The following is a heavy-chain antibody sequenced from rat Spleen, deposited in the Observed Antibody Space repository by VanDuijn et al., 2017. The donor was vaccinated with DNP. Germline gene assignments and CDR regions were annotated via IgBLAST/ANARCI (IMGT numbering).Heavy chain of an antibody. Sequence: EVQLVESGGGLVQPGNSLKLSCAASGFTFSDYAMAWVRQSPKKGLEWVATIIYDGSSTYYRDSVKGRFTISRDDAKSALYLQMDSLRSEDTATYYCARDNYVTSGAMDAWGQGTSVTVSS. D-gene: IGHD1-11*01. CDR2: IIYDGSST. J-gene: IGHJ4*01. V-gene: IGHV5-17*01. CDR1: GFTFSDYA. CDR3: ARDNYVTSGAMDA.